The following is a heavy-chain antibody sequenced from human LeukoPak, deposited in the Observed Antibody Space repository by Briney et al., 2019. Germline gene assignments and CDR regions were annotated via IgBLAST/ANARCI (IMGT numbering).Heavy chain of an antibody. Sequence: GGSLRLSCAASGFTFSSYGMPWVRQAPGKGLEWVAVIWYDGSNKYYADSVKGRFTISRDNSKNTLYLQMNSLRAEDTAVYYCARDEYYYDSSGYYYDYWGQGTLVTVSS. CDR2: IWYDGSNK. J-gene: IGHJ4*02. CDR3: ARDEYYYDSSGYYYDY. CDR1: GFTFSSYG. D-gene: IGHD3-22*01. V-gene: IGHV3-33*01.